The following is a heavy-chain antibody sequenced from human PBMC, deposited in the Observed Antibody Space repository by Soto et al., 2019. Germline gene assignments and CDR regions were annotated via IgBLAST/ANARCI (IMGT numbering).Heavy chain of an antibody. CDR1: GFTFSGFD. J-gene: IGHJ4*02. D-gene: IGHD2-15*01. CDR2: IGTAGDT. CDR3: ARGQEVGAHFFDS. V-gene: IGHV3-13*01. Sequence: PGGSLRLSCEASGFTFSGFDMHWVRQPTGKGLEWVSTIGTAGDTYYAVSVKGRFTISRDSAKNSLSLQMNSLRAGDTAVYFCARGQEVGAHFFDSWGQGTRVTVSS.